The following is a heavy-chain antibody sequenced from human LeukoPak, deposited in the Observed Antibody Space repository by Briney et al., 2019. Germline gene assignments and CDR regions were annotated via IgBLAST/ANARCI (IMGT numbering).Heavy chain of an antibody. J-gene: IGHJ4*02. CDR1: GFTFSSYA. CDR2: ISSSSSTI. CDR3: ARHLSTFLDY. V-gene: IGHV3-48*02. Sequence: PGGSLRLSCAASGFTFSSYAMSWVRQAPGKGLEWVSYISSSSSTIKYADSVKGRFTISRDNAKNSLHLQMNSLRDEDTAVYYCARHLSTFLDYWGQGTLVTASS. D-gene: IGHD2/OR15-2a*01.